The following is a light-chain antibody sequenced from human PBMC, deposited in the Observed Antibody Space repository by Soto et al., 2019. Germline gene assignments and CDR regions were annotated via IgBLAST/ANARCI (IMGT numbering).Light chain of an antibody. CDR3: QKYNSAPQT. J-gene: IGKJ1*01. Sequence: DIQLTQSPSFLSASFGDRDTITCRASQGISSYLAWYQQKSEKVPKLLIYAASTLQSGVPSRFSGSGSGTDFTLTISSLQPEDFAIYYCQKYNSAPQTFVQGTDVDI. CDR2: AAS. V-gene: IGKV1-27*01. CDR1: QGISSY.